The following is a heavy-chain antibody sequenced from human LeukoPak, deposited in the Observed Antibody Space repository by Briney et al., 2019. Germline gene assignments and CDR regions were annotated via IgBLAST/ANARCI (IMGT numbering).Heavy chain of an antibody. CDR3: ARDLNARKDGLHFGADC. D-gene: IGHD3-10*01. V-gene: IGHV3-33*01. Sequence: PGGSLRLSCAASGFTFSSYGMNWVRQAPGKGLEWVSIISFDGSNTYYGDSVRGRFTISRDNSKNTVDLQMDSLRVEDTAVYYCARDLNARKDGLHFGADCWGQGSLVTVSS. CDR1: GFTFSSYG. CDR2: ISFDGSNT. J-gene: IGHJ4*02.